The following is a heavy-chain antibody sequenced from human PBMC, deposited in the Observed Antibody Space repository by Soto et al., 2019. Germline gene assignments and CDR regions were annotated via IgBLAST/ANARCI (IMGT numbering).Heavy chain of an antibody. D-gene: IGHD6-19*01. CDR1: GFTFSSYA. CDR2: ISYDGSNK. V-gene: IGHV3-30-3*01. CDR3: ARDITVAGKRYFDY. J-gene: IGHJ4*02. Sequence: QVQLVESGGGVVQPGRSLRLSCAASGFTFSSYAMLWVRQAPGKGLEWVAVISYDGSNKYYADSVKGRFTISRDNSKNTLYLQMNSLRAEDTAVYYCARDITVAGKRYFDYWGQGTLVTVSS.